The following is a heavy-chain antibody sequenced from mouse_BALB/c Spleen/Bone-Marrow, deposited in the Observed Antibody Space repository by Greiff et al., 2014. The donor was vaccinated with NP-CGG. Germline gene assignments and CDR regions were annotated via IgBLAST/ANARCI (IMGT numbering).Heavy chain of an antibody. CDR2: ISSGGSYT. V-gene: IGHV5-6*01. CDR3: ASGNYYAMDY. CDR1: GFTFSSYG. D-gene: IGHD1-1*01. J-gene: IGHJ4*01. Sequence: ESGGDLVKPGGSLKLSCAASGFTFSSYGMSWVRQTPDKRLEWVATISSGGSYTYYPDSVKGRFTISRDNAKNTLYLQMSSLKSEDTAMYYCASGNYYAMDYWGQGTSVTVSS.